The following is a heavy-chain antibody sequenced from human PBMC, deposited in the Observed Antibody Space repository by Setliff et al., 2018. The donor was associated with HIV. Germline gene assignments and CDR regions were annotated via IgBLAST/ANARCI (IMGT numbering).Heavy chain of an antibody. J-gene: IGHJ3*02. D-gene: IGHD2-15*01. V-gene: IGHV4-31*03. Sequence: SETLSLTCSVSGVSIVSGGFYFSWIRHHPGKGLEWIGTVYYTGKTYYNPSLQSRLTMSADTSKNQLYMKINSVTAADTAVYFCARDLHANYHVVDIWGPGTMVTVSS. CDR3: ARDLHANYHVVDI. CDR1: GVSIVSGGFY. CDR2: VYYTGKT.